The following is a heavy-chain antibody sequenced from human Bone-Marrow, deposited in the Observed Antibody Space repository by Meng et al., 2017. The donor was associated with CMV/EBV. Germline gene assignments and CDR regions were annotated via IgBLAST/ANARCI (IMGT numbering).Heavy chain of an antibody. CDR1: GFSESSYA. Sequence: ASSGFSESSYAMGWVRQAPGKGLEWVSAISGDAVSTYYADSVKGRFTISRDNSENTLYLQMKSLRAEDTAVYYCAKVGESSAWSLEYWGQGTLVTVSS. CDR2: ISGDAVST. D-gene: IGHD6-19*01. V-gene: IGHV3-23*01. J-gene: IGHJ4*02. CDR3: AKVGESSAWSLEY.